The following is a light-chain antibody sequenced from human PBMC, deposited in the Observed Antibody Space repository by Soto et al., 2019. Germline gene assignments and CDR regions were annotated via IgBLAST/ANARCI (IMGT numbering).Light chain of an antibody. Sequence: EIVLTQSPVTLSLSPWERATLSCRASQSVSSSCLAWYQQKPGQAPRLLIYGASIRATGIPARFSGSGSGTDFTLTISSLEPEDFAFYYCQQRNSWPLTFGGGTKVDIK. CDR2: GAS. CDR3: QQRNSWPLT. V-gene: IGKV3D-20*02. CDR1: QSVSSSC. J-gene: IGKJ4*02.